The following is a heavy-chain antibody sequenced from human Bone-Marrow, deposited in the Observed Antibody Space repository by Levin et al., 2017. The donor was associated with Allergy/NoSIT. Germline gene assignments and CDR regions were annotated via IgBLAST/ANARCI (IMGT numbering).Heavy chain of an antibody. CDR2: IDWDDDT. Sequence: QTLSLTCTFSGFSLHTRGMCVNWIRQSPGKALEWLGLIDWDDDTYYSTSLKTRLTISKDTSKNEVVLRMTNLDPVDTGTYFCARGMAVRRGTYYYNGMDIWGQGTTVTVS. CDR1: GFSLHTRGMC. CDR3: ARGMAVRRGTYYYNGMDI. D-gene: IGHD3-10*01. J-gene: IGHJ6*02. V-gene: IGHV2-70*01.